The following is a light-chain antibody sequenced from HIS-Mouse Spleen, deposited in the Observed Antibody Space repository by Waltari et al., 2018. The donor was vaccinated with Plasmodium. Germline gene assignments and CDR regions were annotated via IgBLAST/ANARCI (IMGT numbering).Light chain of an antibody. V-gene: IGLV3-25*03. Sequence: SYELTQPPSVSVSPGQTARITFLGDALPKPYACWYQQKPGQAPVLVIYKDSERPSGIPERFSGSSSGTTVTLTISGVQAEDEADYYCQSADSSGTPNWVFGGGTKLTVL. CDR2: KDS. J-gene: IGLJ3*02. CDR3: QSADSSGTPNWV. CDR1: ALPKPY.